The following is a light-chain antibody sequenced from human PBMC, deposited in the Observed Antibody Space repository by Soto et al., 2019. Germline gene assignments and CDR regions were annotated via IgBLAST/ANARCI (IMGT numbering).Light chain of an antibody. J-gene: IGKJ4*01. Sequence: IVMTQSPATLSVSPGDEVTLSCRASENVGTNLAWYQQKPGQAPRLLIYGSSTRATGIPATFSCSGSGTEFTLTISSLQSEESAIYYCQQYNNWGLSFGGGTKVDIK. CDR3: QQYNNWGLS. V-gene: IGKV3D-15*01. CDR2: GSS. CDR1: ENVGTN.